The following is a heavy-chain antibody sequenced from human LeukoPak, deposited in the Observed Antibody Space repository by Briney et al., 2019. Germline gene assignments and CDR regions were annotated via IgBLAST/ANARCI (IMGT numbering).Heavy chain of an antibody. V-gene: IGHV3-49*04. J-gene: IGHJ4*02. CDR1: GFTFGDYA. CDR3: TARRGGSRLDY. Sequence: PGGSLRLSCTASGFTFGDYAMSWVRQAPGKGLEWVGFIRSKAYGGTTEYAASVKGRFTISREDSNSVAYVQMNSLKTEDTAVYYCTARRGGSRLDYWGQGTLVTLSS. CDR2: IRSKAYGGTT. D-gene: IGHD1-26*01.